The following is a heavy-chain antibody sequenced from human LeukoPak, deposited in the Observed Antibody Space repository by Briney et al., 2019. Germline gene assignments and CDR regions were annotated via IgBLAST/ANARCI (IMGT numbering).Heavy chain of an antibody. V-gene: IGHV1-3*04. CDR1: GYTFTNYG. Sequence: ASVKVACKTSGYTFTNYGMHWVRQAPRQSLEWMGWINTGNGNTKSSQKFQDRVALTRDTSASTAYMELNSLSSEDTAVYYCARVPLSDSSGHYYPHWGQGTLVTVSS. D-gene: IGHD3-22*01. J-gene: IGHJ1*01. CDR2: INTGNGNT. CDR3: ARVPLSDSSGHYYPH.